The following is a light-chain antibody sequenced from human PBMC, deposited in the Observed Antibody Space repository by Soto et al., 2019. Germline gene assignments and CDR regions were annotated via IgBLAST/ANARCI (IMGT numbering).Light chain of an antibody. V-gene: IGKV1-39*01. CDR3: QQTYSTLSIT. Sequence: DIQMTQSPSSLSASVGDRVTITCRASESIARHLNWYQQKPGKAPKLLIYAASSLQNGVPSRFRGGECGTDFTLTISNLQPEDFATYYCQQTYSTLSITFGQGTRLEVK. CDR1: ESIARH. J-gene: IGKJ5*01. CDR2: AAS.